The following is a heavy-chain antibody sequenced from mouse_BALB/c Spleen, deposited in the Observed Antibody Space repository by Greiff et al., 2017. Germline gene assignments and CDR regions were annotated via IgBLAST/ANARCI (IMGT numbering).Heavy chain of an antibody. CDR2: INPSNGRT. Sequence: QVQLQQPGAELVKPGASVKLSCKASGYTFTSYWMHWVKQRPGQGLEWIGEINPSNGRTNYNEKFKSKATLTVDKSSSTAYMQLSSLTSEDSAVYYCTGGITTVFDYWGQGTTLTVSS. CDR3: TGGITTVFDY. J-gene: IGHJ2*01. CDR1: GYTFTSYW. D-gene: IGHD1-1*01. V-gene: IGHV1S81*02.